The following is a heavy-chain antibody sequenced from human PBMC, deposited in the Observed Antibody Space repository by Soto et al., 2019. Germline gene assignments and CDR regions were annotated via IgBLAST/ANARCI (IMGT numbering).Heavy chain of an antibody. V-gene: IGHV3-30*03. CDR1: GFTFSNNG. Sequence: QVQLVESGGGAVQPGRSLRLSCAASGFTFSNNGIHWVRQAPGKGLEWVAVISSDGINKYYADSVKGRSTISRDNSKNTLFLQMNSVRVEDTAVYYCARDLYGGSSRFDYWGQGTLVTVSS. J-gene: IGHJ4*02. CDR3: ARDLYGGSSRFDY. CDR2: ISSDGINK. D-gene: IGHD2-15*01.